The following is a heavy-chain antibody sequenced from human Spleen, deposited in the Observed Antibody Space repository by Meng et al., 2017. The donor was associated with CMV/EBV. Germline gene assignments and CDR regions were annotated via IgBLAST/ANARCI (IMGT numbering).Heavy chain of an antibody. CDR2: LIPILSLA. Sequence: ISWVRQAPGQGLEWMGGLIPILSLANYAQKFQGRVTITADKSTSTAYMELSSLRSEDTAVYYCARASDIVVVPAAPAHYYYYGMDVWGQGTTVTVSS. J-gene: IGHJ6*02. D-gene: IGHD2-2*01. V-gene: IGHV1-69*10. CDR3: ARASDIVVVPAAPAHYYYYGMDV.